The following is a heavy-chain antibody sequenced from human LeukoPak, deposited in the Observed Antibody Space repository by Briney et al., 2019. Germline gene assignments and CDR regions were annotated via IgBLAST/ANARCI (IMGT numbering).Heavy chain of an antibody. Sequence: ASVKVSCKASGYTFTSYYMHWVRQAPGQGLEWMGIINPSGGSTSYAQKFQGRVTMTRDTSTSTVYMELSSLRSEGTAVYYCARDPPYYDYVWGSYPLDDYWGQGTLVTVSS. CDR3: ARDPPYYDYVWGSYPLDDY. J-gene: IGHJ4*02. D-gene: IGHD3-16*02. CDR1: GYTFTSYY. V-gene: IGHV1-46*01. CDR2: INPSGGST.